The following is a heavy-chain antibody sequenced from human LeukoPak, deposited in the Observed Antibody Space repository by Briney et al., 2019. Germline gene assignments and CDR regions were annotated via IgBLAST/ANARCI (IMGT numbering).Heavy chain of an antibody. CDR2: ISDSGGST. Sequence: PGGSLRLSCAASGFTFSSYAMSWVRQAPGKGLEWVSAISDSGGSTYYADSVKGRFTISRDNSKNTLYLQMNSLRAEDTAVYYCARDGGYCSGGSCYLFDYWGQGTLVTVSS. V-gene: IGHV3-23*01. J-gene: IGHJ4*02. CDR3: ARDGGYCSGGSCYLFDY. D-gene: IGHD2-15*01. CDR1: GFTFSSYA.